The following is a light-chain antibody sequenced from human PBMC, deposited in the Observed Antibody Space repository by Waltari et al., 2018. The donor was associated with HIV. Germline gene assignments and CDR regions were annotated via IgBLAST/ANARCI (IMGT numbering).Light chain of an antibody. J-gene: IGKJ4*01. Sequence: EIVLTQSPATLSVSPGERANLSCRASQSVNNDFAWYQQKPGQAPRLLIYAASTRATGIPARYSGSGSGTEFTLTISSLQSEDFAVYYCQQYRYWPPFTFGGGTKVDIK. V-gene: IGKV3-15*01. CDR3: QQYRYWPPFT. CDR2: AAS. CDR1: QSVNND.